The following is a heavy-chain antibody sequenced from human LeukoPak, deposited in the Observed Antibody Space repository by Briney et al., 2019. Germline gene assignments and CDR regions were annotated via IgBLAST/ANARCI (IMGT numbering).Heavy chain of an antibody. CDR2: VYHSGST. Sequence: PSETLSLTCAVYGGSFSGYYWTWIRQPPGKGLEWIGEVYHSGSTSQNPSLRSRVTISEGTSKNQFSLNLSSVTAADSAVYYCARGLSSAWVDYWGQGTLVTVSS. CDR3: ARGLSSAWVDY. D-gene: IGHD6-19*01. J-gene: IGHJ4*02. CDR1: GGSFSGYY. V-gene: IGHV4-34*01.